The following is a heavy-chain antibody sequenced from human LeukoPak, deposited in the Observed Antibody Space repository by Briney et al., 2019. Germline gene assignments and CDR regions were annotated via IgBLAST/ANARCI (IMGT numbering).Heavy chain of an antibody. D-gene: IGHD6-19*01. Sequence: SQTLPLTCAISGDSVSSNSVAWNWIRQSPSRGLEWLGRTYYRSKWYNEYAVSVKSRMTINPDTSKNQFSLQLNSVTPEDTAVYYCVRDGSGWYYFDYWGQGTLVTVSS. CDR1: GDSVSSNSVA. J-gene: IGHJ4*02. V-gene: IGHV6-1*01. CDR3: VRDGSGWYYFDY. CDR2: TYYRSKWYN.